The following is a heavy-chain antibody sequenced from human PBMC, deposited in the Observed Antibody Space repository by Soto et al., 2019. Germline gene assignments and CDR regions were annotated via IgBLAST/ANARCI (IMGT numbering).Heavy chain of an antibody. CDR3: AKGSIVGATKDWFDP. Sequence: QVQLVESGGGVVQPGRSLRLSCAASGFTFRSYGMHWVRQAPGKGLEWVAVISYDGSSKYYADSVKGRLTISRDNSENTLYLQMNSLRAEDTAVYYCAKGSIVGATKDWFDPWGQGTLVTVSS. V-gene: IGHV3-30*18. CDR2: ISYDGSSK. CDR1: GFTFRSYG. J-gene: IGHJ5*02. D-gene: IGHD1-26*01.